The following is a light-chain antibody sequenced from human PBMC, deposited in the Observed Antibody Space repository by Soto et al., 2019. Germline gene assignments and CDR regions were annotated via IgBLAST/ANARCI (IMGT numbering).Light chain of an antibody. V-gene: IGLV1-47*02. CDR1: SSNIGTNY. CDR3: AAWDDSLSGWV. J-gene: IGLJ3*02. CDR2: SNN. Sequence: QSVLTQPPSASGTPEQRVTISCSGSSSNIGTNYVYWYQQLPGTAPKLLIYSNNQRPSGVPDRFSGSKSGTSASLAISGLRSEDEADYYCAAWDDSLSGWVFGGGTKLTVL.